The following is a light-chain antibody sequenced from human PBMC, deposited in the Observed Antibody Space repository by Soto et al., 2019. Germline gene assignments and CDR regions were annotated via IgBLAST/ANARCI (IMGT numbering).Light chain of an antibody. Sequence: EIVLTQSPGTLSLSRGKRVTLSCRASQSVSSAYLAWYQQKAGQAPRLLIYGASRRATGIPDRFSGSGSGTDFTLTISRLEPEDFAVYHCQQFGSSLYTFGQGTKLEIK. J-gene: IGKJ2*01. CDR1: QSVSSAY. CDR2: GAS. V-gene: IGKV3-20*01. CDR3: QQFGSSLYT.